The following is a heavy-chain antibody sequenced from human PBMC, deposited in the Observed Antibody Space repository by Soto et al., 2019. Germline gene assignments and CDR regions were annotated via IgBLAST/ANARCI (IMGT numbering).Heavy chain of an antibody. CDR2: IYYSGST. D-gene: IGHD4-17*01. CDR3: ASLLYDYGDYLIQH. Sequence: QLQLQESGPGLVKPSETLSLTCTVSGGSISSSSYYWGWIRQPPGKGLEWIGSIYYSGSTYYNPSLKSRVTISVDTSKNQFSLKLSSVTAADTAVYYCASLLYDYGDYLIQHWGQGTLVTVSS. V-gene: IGHV4-39*01. J-gene: IGHJ1*01. CDR1: GGSISSSSYY.